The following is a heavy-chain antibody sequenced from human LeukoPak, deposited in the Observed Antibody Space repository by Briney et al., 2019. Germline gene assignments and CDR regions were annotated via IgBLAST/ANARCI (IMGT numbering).Heavy chain of an antibody. D-gene: IGHD3-10*01. CDR3: ARDTGFHNYGSA. Sequence: GRXXLANIAIDGIPKFYQHSLKARFTISRDNAKNSLYLQMNSLRAEDTAVYYCARDTGFHNYGSAWGQGTLVTVSS. CDR2: IAIDGIPK. V-gene: IGHV3-7*01. J-gene: IGHJ5*02.